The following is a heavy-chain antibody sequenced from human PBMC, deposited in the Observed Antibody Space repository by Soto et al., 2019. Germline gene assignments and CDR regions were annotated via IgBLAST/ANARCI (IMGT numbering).Heavy chain of an antibody. CDR3: ARSIAAHNSYYYYMDV. CDR2: VDWDDDK. J-gene: IGHJ6*03. CDR1: GFSLSTSGMC. V-gene: IGHV2-70*11. D-gene: IGHD6-6*01. Sequence: GPTLVNPTQTLTLTCTFSGFSLSTSGMCVSWIRQPPGKALEWLARVDWDDDKYYSTSLKTRLTISKDTSKNQVVLTMTNMDPVDTATYYCARSIAAHNSYYYYMDVWGKGTTVTVSS.